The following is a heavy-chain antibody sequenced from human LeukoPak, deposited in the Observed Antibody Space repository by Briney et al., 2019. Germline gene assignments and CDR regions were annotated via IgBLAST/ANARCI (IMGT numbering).Heavy chain of an antibody. Sequence: GGSLRLSCVASGFTFNNYAISWVRQAPGKGLEWVSLISGYGDTTYYADSVKGRFTISRDNTKNSLYLQMNSLRAEDTAVFYCARDQYDTWSRRGNFDSWGQGTLVIVSS. CDR3: ARDQYDTWSRRGNFDS. V-gene: IGHV3-23*01. J-gene: IGHJ4*02. CDR2: ISGYGDTT. D-gene: IGHD3-3*01. CDR1: GFTFNNYA.